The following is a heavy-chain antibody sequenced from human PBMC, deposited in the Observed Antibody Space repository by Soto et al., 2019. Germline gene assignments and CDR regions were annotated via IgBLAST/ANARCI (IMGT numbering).Heavy chain of an antibody. Sequence: GGSLRLSCAASGFTFDDYGMSWVRQAPGKGLEWVSGINWNGGSTGYADSVKGRFTISRDNAKNSLYLQMNSLRAEDTALYHCARSGLARWKIVVVDTTAYYYYYMDVWGKGTTVTVSS. CDR1: GFTFDDYG. D-gene: IGHD2-15*01. CDR2: INWNGGST. V-gene: IGHV3-20*01. J-gene: IGHJ6*03. CDR3: ARSGLARWKIVVVDTTAYYYYYMDV.